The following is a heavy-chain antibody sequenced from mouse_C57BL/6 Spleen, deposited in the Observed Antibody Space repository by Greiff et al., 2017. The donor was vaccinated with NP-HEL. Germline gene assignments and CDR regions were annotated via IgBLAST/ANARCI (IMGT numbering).Heavy chain of an antibody. D-gene: IGHD2-13*01. CDR1: GYTFTSYW. V-gene: IGHV1-59*01. CDR2: IDPSDSYT. CDR3: AFYYDDPYAMDY. Sequence: QVQLKQPGAELVRPGTSVKLSCKASGYTFTSYWMHWVKQRPGQGLEWIGVIDPSDSYTNYNQKFKGKATLTVDTSSSTAYMQLRSLTSEDSAVYYCAFYYDDPYAMDYWGQGTSVTVSS. J-gene: IGHJ4*01.